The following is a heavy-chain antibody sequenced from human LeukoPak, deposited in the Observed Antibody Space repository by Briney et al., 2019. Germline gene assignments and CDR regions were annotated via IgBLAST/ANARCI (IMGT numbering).Heavy chain of an antibody. V-gene: IGHV3-23*01. J-gene: IGHJ4*02. CDR2: ISGSGGST. Sequence: PGGSLRLSCAASGFTFSSYAMNWVRQTPGKGLEWVSAISGSGGSTYYADSVKGRFTISRDNSKNTLYLQMNSLRAEDTAVYYCAKDGERYFDWLLAAFDYWGQGTLVTVSS. CDR1: GFTFSSYA. D-gene: IGHD3-9*01. CDR3: AKDGERYFDWLLAAFDY.